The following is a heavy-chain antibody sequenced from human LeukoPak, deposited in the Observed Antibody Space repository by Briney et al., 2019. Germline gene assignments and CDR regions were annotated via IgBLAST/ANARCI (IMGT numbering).Heavy chain of an antibody. CDR3: AKDFTVSHYYHYGMDV. D-gene: IGHD4-17*01. J-gene: IGHJ6*02. CDR2: IRTSSST. V-gene: IGHV3-23*01. CDR1: GFTLSSYA. Sequence: PGWSLTLSCASSGFTLSSYAMSWVRQPPGKGREWVSYIRTSSSTYFPHSVKGGFTVYRDNSKNKLYLQMNSLRAEDTAVEYCAKDFTVSHYYHYGMDVWGQGTTVTVSS.